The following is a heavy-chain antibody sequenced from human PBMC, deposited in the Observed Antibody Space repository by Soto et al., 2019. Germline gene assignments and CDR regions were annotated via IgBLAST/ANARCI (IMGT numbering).Heavy chain of an antibody. CDR3: ARHYYDFWSGYLTHYYYYYMDV. Sequence: SETLSLTCAVYGGSFSGYYWSWIRQPPGKGLEWIGEINHSGSTNYNPSLKSRVTISVDTSKNQFSLKLSSVTAADTAVYYCARHYYDFWSGYLTHYYYYYMDVWGKGTTVTVSS. V-gene: IGHV4-34*01. CDR2: INHSGST. CDR1: GGSFSGYY. J-gene: IGHJ6*03. D-gene: IGHD3-3*01.